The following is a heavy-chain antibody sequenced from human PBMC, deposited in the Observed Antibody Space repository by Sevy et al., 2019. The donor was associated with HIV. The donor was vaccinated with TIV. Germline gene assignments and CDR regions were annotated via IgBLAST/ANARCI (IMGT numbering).Heavy chain of an antibody. CDR3: ARVGSMVRGVIISWFDP. D-gene: IGHD3-10*01. CDR1: GFTFSSYS. J-gene: IGHJ5*02. V-gene: IGHV3-21*01. Sequence: GGSLRLSCAASGFTFSSYSMSWVRQAPGKGLEWVSSISSSSSYIYYADSVKGRFTISRDNAKNSLYLQMNSLRAEDTAVYYCARVGSMVRGVIISWFDPWGQGTLVTVSS. CDR2: ISSSSSYI.